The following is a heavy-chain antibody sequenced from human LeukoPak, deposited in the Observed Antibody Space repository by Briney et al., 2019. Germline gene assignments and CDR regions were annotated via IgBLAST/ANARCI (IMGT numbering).Heavy chain of an antibody. CDR2: MNPNSGNT. Sequence: ASVKVSCKASGYTFTSYDINWVRQATGQGLEWMGWMNPNSGNTGYAQKFQGRVTITRNTSISTAYMELSSLRSEDTAVYYCARRGVTMVRGDKRAKKYYFDYWGQGTLVTVSS. CDR1: GYTFTSYD. V-gene: IGHV1-8*03. J-gene: IGHJ4*02. CDR3: ARRGVTMVRGDKRAKKYYFDY. D-gene: IGHD3-10*01.